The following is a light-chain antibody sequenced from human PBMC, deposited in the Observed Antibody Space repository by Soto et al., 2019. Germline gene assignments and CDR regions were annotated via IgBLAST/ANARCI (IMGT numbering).Light chain of an antibody. CDR1: SSDVGGYNS. CDR3: SSYTTSSTLLYV. Sequence: QSALTQPASVSGSPEQSITISCTGTSSDVGGYNSVSWYQQHPGKAPKLMIYEVSNRPSGVSNRFSGSKSGNTASLTISGLQAEDEADYYCSSYTTSSTLLYVFGTGTKLTVL. J-gene: IGLJ1*01. CDR2: EVS. V-gene: IGLV2-14*01.